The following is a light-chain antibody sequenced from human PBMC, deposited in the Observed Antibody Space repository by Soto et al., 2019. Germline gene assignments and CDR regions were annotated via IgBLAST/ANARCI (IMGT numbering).Light chain of an antibody. Sequence: DTVMTQSPDSLAVSLGERATINCKSSQSVLYSSNNKNYLAWYQQKPGQPPKLLISWASTRESGVPDRFSGSGSGTDFTLTINSVQAEDVAVYYCQQFYKTPPYTFGQGTRLEIK. CDR2: WAS. J-gene: IGKJ2*01. CDR1: QSVLYSSNNKNY. CDR3: QQFYKTPPYT. V-gene: IGKV4-1*01.